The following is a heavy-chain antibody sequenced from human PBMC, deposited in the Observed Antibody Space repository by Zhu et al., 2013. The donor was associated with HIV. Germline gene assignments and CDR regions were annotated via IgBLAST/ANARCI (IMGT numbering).Heavy chain of an antibody. CDR3: ARDRGGYNWDY. J-gene: IGHJ4*02. Sequence: QVQLVQSGAEVKKPGASMKVSCEASGYSFTGSYMHWVRQAPGQGLEWMGWINPHSGDTNYAQKFQGRVTMTRDTSINTAYMALSRLRSDDTAVYYCARDRGGYNWDYWGQGTLVTVSS. CDR1: GYSFTGSY. CDR2: INPHSGDT. V-gene: IGHV1-2*02. D-gene: IGHD5-12*01.